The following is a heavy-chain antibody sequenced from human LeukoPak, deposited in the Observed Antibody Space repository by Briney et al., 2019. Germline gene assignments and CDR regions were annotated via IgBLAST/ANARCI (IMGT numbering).Heavy chain of an antibody. J-gene: IGHJ4*02. CDR3: ASLRWTHFDY. V-gene: IGHV4-34*01. D-gene: IGHD4-23*01. CDR2: VNESGGT. Sequence: SETLSLTCAVYIDSFSNYHWNWIRQTPAKGMEWIGEVNESGGTNISPSLRSRVILSVDTSKNQFSLKLISVTVADTAVYYCASLRWTHFDYWGQGTLVTVSS. CDR1: IDSFSNYH.